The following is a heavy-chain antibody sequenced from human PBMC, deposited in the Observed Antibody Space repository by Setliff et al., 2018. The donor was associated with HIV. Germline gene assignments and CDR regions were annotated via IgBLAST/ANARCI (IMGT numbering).Heavy chain of an antibody. Sequence: SETLSLTCTVSGGSISSYYWSWIRQPPGKGLEWIGYIYYSGSTNYNPSLKSRVTISVDTSKNQFSLKLSSVTAADTAVYYCARDKSGTGGPKSFFDYWGQGTLVTVSS. D-gene: IGHD1-1*01. J-gene: IGHJ4*02. CDR1: GGSISSYY. CDR2: IYYSGST. CDR3: ARDKSGTGGPKSFFDY. V-gene: IGHV4-59*01.